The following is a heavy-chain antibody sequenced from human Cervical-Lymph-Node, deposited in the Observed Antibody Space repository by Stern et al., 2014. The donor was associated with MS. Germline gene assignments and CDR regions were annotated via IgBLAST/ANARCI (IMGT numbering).Heavy chain of an antibody. CDR2: INPSSGST. D-gene: IGHD3-16*01. J-gene: IGHJ3*02. CDR3: ARDQPTLGGPFDI. CDR1: GDTFSSNY. V-gene: IGHV1-46*01. Sequence: VQLVQSGAEVKKPGASVKVSCKASGDTFSSNYMHWVRQAPGQGLEWMGIINPSSGSTTYAQKFQGRVTMTRDTSTSTVYMALSSLRSEDTAVYYCARDQPTLGGPFDIWGQGTMVTVSS.